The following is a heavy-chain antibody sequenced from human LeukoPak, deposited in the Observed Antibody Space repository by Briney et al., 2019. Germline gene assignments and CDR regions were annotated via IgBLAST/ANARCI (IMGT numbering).Heavy chain of an antibody. CDR2: ISYDRSNK. J-gene: IGHJ4*02. CDR3: ARAGADYYGSGSFDY. Sequence: GGSLRLSCAASGFTFSSYEMNGLRQAPGKGGVGGAIISYDRSNKYYEDSVKGRFTISRANYKDTLDLQMNRLSAEDEAVYYCARAGADYYGSGSFDYWGQGTLVTVSS. D-gene: IGHD3-10*01. V-gene: IGHV3-30*04. CDR1: GFTFSSYE.